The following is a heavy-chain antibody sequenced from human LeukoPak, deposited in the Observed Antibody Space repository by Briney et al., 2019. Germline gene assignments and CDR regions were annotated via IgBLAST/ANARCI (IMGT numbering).Heavy chain of an antibody. D-gene: IGHD3-22*01. CDR3: ARGLRITMIVVVNLVDAFDI. V-gene: IGHV3-21*01. J-gene: IGHJ3*02. CDR2: ISSSSSYI. CDR1: GFTFSSYS. Sequence: GRSLRLSCAASGFTFSSYSMNWVRQAPGKGLEWVSSISSSSSYIYYADSVKGRFTISRDNAKNSLYLQMNSLRAEDTAVYYCARGLRITMIVVVNLVDAFDIWGQGTMVTVSS.